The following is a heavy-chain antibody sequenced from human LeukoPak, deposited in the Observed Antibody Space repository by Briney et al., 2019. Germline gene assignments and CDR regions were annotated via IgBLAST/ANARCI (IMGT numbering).Heavy chain of an antibody. CDR1: GYSFTSYW. J-gene: IGHJ4*02. V-gene: IGHV5-51*01. CDR2: IYPDDSGT. CDR3: ARSDGYSSSWVDY. Sequence: GESLKISCKGSGYSFTSYWIGWGRQMPGEGLEWMGIIYPDDSGTRYSPSFQGQVTISADKSISTAYLQWSSLKASDTAMYYCARSDGYSSSWVDYWGQGTLVTVSS. D-gene: IGHD6-13*01.